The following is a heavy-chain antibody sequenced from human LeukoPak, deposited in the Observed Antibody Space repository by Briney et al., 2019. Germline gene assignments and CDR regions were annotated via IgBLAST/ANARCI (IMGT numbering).Heavy chain of an antibody. CDR2: IIPILGIA. Sequence: SVKVSCKASGGTFSSYAISWVRQAPGQGLEWMGRIIPILGIANYAQKFQGRVTITADKSTSTAYMELSSLRSEDTAVYYCASFGGAVATHNYFDYWGQGTLVTVSS. J-gene: IGHJ4*02. V-gene: IGHV1-69*04. D-gene: IGHD5-12*01. CDR1: GGTFSSYA. CDR3: ASFGGAVATHNYFDY.